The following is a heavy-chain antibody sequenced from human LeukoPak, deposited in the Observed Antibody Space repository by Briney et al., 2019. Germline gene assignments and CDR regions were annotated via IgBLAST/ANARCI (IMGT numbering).Heavy chain of an antibody. V-gene: IGHV1-69*06. CDR2: IIPIFGTA. D-gene: IGHD1-26*01. CDR1: GGTFSSYA. Sequence: SVKVSCKASGGTFSSYAISWVRQAPGQGLEWMGGIIPIFGTANYAQKFQGRVTITADKSTSTAYMELSSLRSEDTAVYYCARVLIVEDSESHYFDYWGQGTLVTVTS. J-gene: IGHJ4*02. CDR3: ARVLIVEDSESHYFDY.